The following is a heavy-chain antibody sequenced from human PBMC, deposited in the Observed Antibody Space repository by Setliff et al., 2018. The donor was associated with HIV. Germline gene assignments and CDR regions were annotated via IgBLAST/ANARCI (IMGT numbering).Heavy chain of an antibody. CDR3: ERGIYSYGYLFDY. D-gene: IGHD5-18*01. V-gene: IGHV4-61*02. J-gene: IGHJ4*02. CDR2: IYTSWST. Sequence: PSETLSLTCTVSGGSISSGSYYWSWIRQPAGKGLEWIGRIYTSWSTNYNPSLKSRVSISVDTSKNQFSLKLSSVTAADTAVYYCERGIYSYGYLFDYGGQGTLVTVSS. CDR1: GGSISSGSYY.